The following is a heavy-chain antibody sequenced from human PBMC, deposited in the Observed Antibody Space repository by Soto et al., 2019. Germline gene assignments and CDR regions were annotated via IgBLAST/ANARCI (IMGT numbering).Heavy chain of an antibody. CDR3: AKDRLLLYGDSDTTDY. CDR2: ISRSGGVT. V-gene: IGHV3-23*01. CDR1: GFTFDNYA. Sequence: EVQLLESGGGLVQPGGSLRLSCAASGFTFDNYAMYWVRQAPGKGLEWVSEISRSGGVTYYADSVQGRFTISRDNSKNTLFLQLTSLRAEDTAVYYCAKDRLLLYGDSDTTDYWGQGPLVTVSS. D-gene: IGHD4-17*01. J-gene: IGHJ4*02.